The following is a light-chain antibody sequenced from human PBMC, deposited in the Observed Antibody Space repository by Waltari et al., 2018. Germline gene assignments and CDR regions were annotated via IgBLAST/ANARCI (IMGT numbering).Light chain of an antibody. J-gene: IGKJ4*01. CDR1: QSIGINH. CDR3: QHYHTSGS. Sequence: EILLTQSPRTLSLSPGDRATLSCRASQSIGINHLAWYQQRPAHSPRLLIYAASGRATGIPGRCGSSGCRKDFTITSNNQEDEDVADYCCQHYHTSGSFGGGTRLEVK. V-gene: IGKV3-20*01. CDR2: AAS.